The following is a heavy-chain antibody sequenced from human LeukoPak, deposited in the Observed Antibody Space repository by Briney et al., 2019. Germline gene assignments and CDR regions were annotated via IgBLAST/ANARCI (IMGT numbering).Heavy chain of an antibody. Sequence: GGSLRLSCAASGFTFSSSGMHWVRQAPGKGLEWVAVISFDGSNKYYADSVKGRFTISRDDSRNTLYLQMNSLRAEDTAVYFCAKDFISGSAHWGQGTLVTVSS. CDR2: ISFDGSNK. V-gene: IGHV3-30*18. CDR3: AKDFISGSAH. D-gene: IGHD6-19*01. J-gene: IGHJ4*02. CDR1: GFTFSSSG.